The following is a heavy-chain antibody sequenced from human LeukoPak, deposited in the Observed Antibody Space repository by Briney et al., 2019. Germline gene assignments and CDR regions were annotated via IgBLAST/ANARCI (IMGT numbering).Heavy chain of an antibody. CDR3: ARRRYDSTGYHPD. CDR2: ISNNGNTI. V-gene: IGHV3-11*01. J-gene: IGHJ4*02. CDR1: GFILSDHY. Sequence: KPGGSLRLSCAASGFILSDHYMSWIRQAPGKGLEWVSYISNNGNTIFYADSVKGRFTISRDNAKNSLYLQMNSLSAEDTAVYYCARRRYDSTGYHPDWGQGTLVTVSS. D-gene: IGHD3-22*01.